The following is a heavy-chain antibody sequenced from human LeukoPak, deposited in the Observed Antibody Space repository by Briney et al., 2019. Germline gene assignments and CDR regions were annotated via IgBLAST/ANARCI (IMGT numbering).Heavy chain of an antibody. CDR3: AKDGTEGGIQLWLPSAFDI. Sequence: GRSLRLSCAASGFTFSTYGMHWVRQAPGKGLEWVAVISYDGSNKYYVDSVKGRFTIFRDNSKNTLYLQMNSLRAEDTAVYYCAKDGTEGGIQLWLPSAFDIWGQGTMVTVSS. D-gene: IGHD5-18*01. J-gene: IGHJ3*02. CDR2: ISYDGSNK. CDR1: GFTFSTYG. V-gene: IGHV3-30*18.